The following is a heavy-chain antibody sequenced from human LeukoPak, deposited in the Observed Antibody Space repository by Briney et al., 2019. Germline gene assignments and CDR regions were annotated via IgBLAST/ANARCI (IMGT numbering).Heavy chain of an antibody. Sequence: GALRLSCAASGFTFTTYWMHWVRQAPGKGLVWVSHINSDGSITSYADSVKGRFTISRDNAKNTLYLQMNSLRAEDTAVYYCAKGTAQWELYDYWGQGTLVTVPS. J-gene: IGHJ4*02. D-gene: IGHD4-23*01. CDR3: AKGTAQWELYDY. CDR1: GFTFTTYW. V-gene: IGHV3-74*01. CDR2: INSDGSIT.